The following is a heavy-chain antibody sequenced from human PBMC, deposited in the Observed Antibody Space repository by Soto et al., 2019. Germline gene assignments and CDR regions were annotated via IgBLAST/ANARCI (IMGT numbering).Heavy chain of an antibody. CDR3: LKNRGGCWTLES. CDR2: ITYYGLDKFK. J-gene: IGHJ4*02. Sequence: QVQLVESGGDVVQPGRSLRLSCAAAGFTFSRDAMHWVRQAPGKGLAWVAVITYYGLDKFKCYAESVQGRFTISRDNSKRILYLKMNSLSLKDTAVYYCLKNRGGCWTLESWGQGTLVTVS. D-gene: IGHD1-1*01. V-gene: IGHV3-30*18. CDR1: GFTFSRDA.